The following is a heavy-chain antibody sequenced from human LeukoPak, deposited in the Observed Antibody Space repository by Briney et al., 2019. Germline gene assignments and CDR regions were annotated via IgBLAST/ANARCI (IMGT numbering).Heavy chain of an antibody. V-gene: IGHV4-59*08. CDR3: ARKPHDGRNFHFDY. Sequence: SETLSLTCTVSGGSISSYYWSWIRQPPGKGLEWIGYIYYSGSTNYNPSLKSRVTISVDTSKNQFSLKLSSVTAADTAVYYCARKPHDGRNFHFDYWGQGTLVTVSS. CDR2: IYYSGST. CDR1: GGSISSYY. D-gene: IGHD4-23*01. J-gene: IGHJ4*02.